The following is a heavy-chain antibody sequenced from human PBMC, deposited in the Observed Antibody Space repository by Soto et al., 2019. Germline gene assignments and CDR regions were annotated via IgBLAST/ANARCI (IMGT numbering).Heavy chain of an antibody. CDR1: GLTFSTYG. D-gene: IGHD6-19*01. V-gene: IGHV3-33*01. CDR2: IWYDGSNK. J-gene: IGHJ4*02. Sequence: QVQLVESGGGVVQPGRSLRLSCTASGLTFSTYGMHWVRQAPGKGLEWVAVIWYDGSNKYYADSVKGRFTISRDNSKNSLYLQMNSLRAEDTAVYYCASIATRPGLYRSGWARFDYWGQGTLVTVSS. CDR3: ASIATRPGLYRSGWARFDY.